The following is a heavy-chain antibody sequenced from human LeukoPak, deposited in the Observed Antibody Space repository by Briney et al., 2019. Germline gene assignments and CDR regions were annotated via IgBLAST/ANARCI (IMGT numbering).Heavy chain of an antibody. Sequence: SETLSLTCTVSGGSISSSSYYWSWIRQPPGKGLEWIGYIYYSGSTNYNPSLKSRVTISVDTSKNQFPLKLSSVTAADTAVYYCARGGGSYDYWGQGTLVTVSS. CDR1: GGSISSSSYY. CDR2: IYYSGST. D-gene: IGHD1-26*01. CDR3: ARGGGSYDY. J-gene: IGHJ4*02. V-gene: IGHV4-61*01.